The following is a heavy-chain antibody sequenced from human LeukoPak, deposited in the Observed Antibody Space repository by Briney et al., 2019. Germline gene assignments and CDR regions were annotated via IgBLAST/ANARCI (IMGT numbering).Heavy chain of an antibody. CDR1: GGSISSGSYY. J-gene: IGHJ3*02. Sequence: PSETLSLTCTVSGGSISSGSYYWSWIRQPAGKGLEWIGRIYTSGSTNYNPSLKSRVTISVDTSKNQFSLKLSSVTAADTAVYYCARDYSNYPDAFDIWGQGTMVTVSS. D-gene: IGHD4-11*01. V-gene: IGHV4-61*02. CDR2: IYTSGST. CDR3: ARDYSNYPDAFDI.